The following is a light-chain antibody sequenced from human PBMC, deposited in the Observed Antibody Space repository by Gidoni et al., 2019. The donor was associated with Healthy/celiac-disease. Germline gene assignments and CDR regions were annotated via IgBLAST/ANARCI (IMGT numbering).Light chain of an antibody. J-gene: IGKJ1*01. CDR3: LQALQTPRT. CDR2: LGS. Sequence: DIVMTQSPLSLPVTPGEPASISCSSSQSLLHSNGYNYLDWYLQKPGQSPQLLIYLGSNRASGVPDRFSGSGSGTDFTLNISRLEAEDVGVYYCLQALQTPRTFGQGTKVEIK. CDR1: QSLLHSNGYNY. V-gene: IGKV2-28*01.